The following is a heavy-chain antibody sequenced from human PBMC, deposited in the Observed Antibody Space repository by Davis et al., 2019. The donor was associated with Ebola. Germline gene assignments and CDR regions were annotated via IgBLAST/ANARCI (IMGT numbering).Heavy chain of an antibody. D-gene: IGHD3-22*01. V-gene: IGHV4-59*08. CDR1: GGSISSYY. CDR2: IYYSGGT. J-gene: IGHJ4*02. CDR3: ARQVPNYYDSSGYIDY. Sequence: MPSETLSLTCTVSGGSISSYYWSWIRQPPGKGLEWIGYIYYSGGTNYNPSLKSRVTISVDTSKNQFSLKLGSVTAADTAVYYCARQVPNYYDSSGYIDYWGQGTLVTVSS.